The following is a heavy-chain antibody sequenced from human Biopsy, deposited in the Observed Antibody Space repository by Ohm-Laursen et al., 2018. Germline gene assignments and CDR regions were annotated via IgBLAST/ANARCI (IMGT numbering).Heavy chain of an antibody. J-gene: IGHJ5*02. V-gene: IGHV4-4*07. Sequence: TLSLTCTVSGGSLSSYSWSWIRQPAGKGLEWIGQIYTSGITNYNPPLKSRVTMSVDTSKNKFSLRVSSVTAADTAVYYCARDRDRRGWFDPWGQGTLVTVSS. CDR3: ARDRDRRGWFDP. CDR1: GGSLSSYS. D-gene: IGHD1-14*01. CDR2: IYTSGIT.